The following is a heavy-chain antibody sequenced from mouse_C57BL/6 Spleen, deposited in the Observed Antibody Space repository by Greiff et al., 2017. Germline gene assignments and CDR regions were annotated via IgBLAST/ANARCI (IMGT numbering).Heavy chain of an antibody. J-gene: IGHJ1*03. Sequence: VQLQQSGPELVKPGASVKISCKASGYTFTDYYMNWVKQSHGKSLEWIGDINPNNGGTSYNQKFKGKATLTVYKSSSTAYMELRSLTSEDSAVDYCASPLYDYYGYFDVWGTGTTVTVSS. CDR3: ASPLYDYYGYFDV. V-gene: IGHV1-26*01. D-gene: IGHD2-4*01. CDR1: GYTFTDYY. CDR2: INPNNGGT.